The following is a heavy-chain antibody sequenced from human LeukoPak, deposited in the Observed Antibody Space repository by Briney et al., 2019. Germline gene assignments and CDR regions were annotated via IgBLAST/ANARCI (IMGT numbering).Heavy chain of an antibody. CDR3: ARVYYDFWSGSPSPAYYFDY. CDR1: GYSFTSYW. J-gene: IGHJ4*02. CDR2: IYLGDSDT. V-gene: IGHV5-51*01. D-gene: IGHD3-3*01. Sequence: GESLKISCKGSGYSFTSYWIGWVRQMPGKGLEWMGIIYLGDSDTRYSPSFQGQVTISADKSIGTAYLQWSSLKASDTAMYYCARVYYDFWSGSPSPAYYFDYWGQGTLVTVSS.